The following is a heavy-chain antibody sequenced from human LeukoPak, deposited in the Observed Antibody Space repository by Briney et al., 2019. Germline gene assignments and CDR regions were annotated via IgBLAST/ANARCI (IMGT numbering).Heavy chain of an antibody. CDR1: GYTFTSYD. J-gene: IGHJ6*02. D-gene: IGHD2-15*01. CDR2: MNPNSGNT. V-gene: IGHV1-8*01. CDR3: ARALGCCSGGSCSNYYYYGMDV. Sequence: ASVKVSCKASGYTFTSYDINWVRQATGQGLEWMGWMNPNSGNTDYAQKFQGRVTMTRNTSISTAYMELSSLRSEDTAVYYCARALGCCSGGSCSNYYYYGMDVWGQATKVTVSS.